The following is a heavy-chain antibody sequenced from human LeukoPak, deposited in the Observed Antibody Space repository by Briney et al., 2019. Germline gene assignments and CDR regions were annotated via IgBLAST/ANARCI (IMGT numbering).Heavy chain of an antibody. Sequence: GGSLRLSCAASEFDFSSHAMTWVRQAPGKGLEWVSAISISGSKTYYADSVKGRFTISRDNSKNTLYLQMNSLRAEDTAVYYCAREGISRKMDFDYWGQGTLVTVSS. J-gene: IGHJ4*02. CDR1: EFDFSSHA. D-gene: IGHD2/OR15-2a*01. CDR3: AREGISRKMDFDY. CDR2: ISISGSKT. V-gene: IGHV3-23*01.